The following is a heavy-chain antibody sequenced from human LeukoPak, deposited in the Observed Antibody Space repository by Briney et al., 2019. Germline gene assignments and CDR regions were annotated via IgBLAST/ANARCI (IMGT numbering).Heavy chain of an antibody. V-gene: IGHV4-39*07. CDR3: ARPYYYDSSGYPHDAFDI. CDR1: GGSISSSSYY. CDR2: IYYSGST. J-gene: IGHJ3*02. D-gene: IGHD3-22*01. Sequence: SETLSLTCTVSGGSISSSSYYWGWIRQPPGKGLEWIGSIYYSGSTYYNPSLKSRVTISVDTSKNQFSLKLSSVTAADTAVYYCARPYYYDSSGYPHDAFDIWGQGTMVTVSS.